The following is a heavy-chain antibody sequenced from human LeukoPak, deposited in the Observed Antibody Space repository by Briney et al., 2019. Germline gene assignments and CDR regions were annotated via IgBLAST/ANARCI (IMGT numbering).Heavy chain of an antibody. CDR1: GFTFSDYG. V-gene: IGHV3-30*18. CDR3: AKDFSSMTRKGEMHY. D-gene: IGHD2-2*01. J-gene: IGHJ4*02. CDR2: ISYDGSKK. Sequence: VKPGGSLRLSCAASGFTFSDYGMHWVRQAPGKGLEWVAVISYDGSKKYYADSAKGRYTISRDNSKNTLHLQMNSLRADDTAVYYCAKDFSSMTRKGEMHYWGQGILVTVSS.